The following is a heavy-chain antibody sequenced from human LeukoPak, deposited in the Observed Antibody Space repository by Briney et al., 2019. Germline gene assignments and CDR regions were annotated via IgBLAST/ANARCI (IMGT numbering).Heavy chain of an antibody. CDR3: ARDIGRYSSPEYYFDY. J-gene: IGHJ4*02. D-gene: IGHD6-13*01. V-gene: IGHV3-30-3*01. CDR1: GFTFSSYA. CDR2: ISYDGSNK. Sequence: GRSLRLSCAASGFTFSSYAIHWVRQAPGKGLEWVAVISYDGSNKYYADSVKGRFTISRDNSKNTLYLQMNSLRAEDTAVYYCARDIGRYSSPEYYFDYWGQGTLVTVSS.